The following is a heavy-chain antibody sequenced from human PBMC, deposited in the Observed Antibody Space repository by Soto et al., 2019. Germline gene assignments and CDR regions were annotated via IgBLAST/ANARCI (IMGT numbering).Heavy chain of an antibody. V-gene: IGHV4-61*03. D-gene: IGHD3-22*01. J-gene: IGHJ2*01. CDR3: VRVLDSSWYADL. Sequence: WTWIRQAPGTGLEYIGDIFYTGVTNYNPSLSSRVTISLDTSKNHFSLKLNSMTAADTAVYYCVRVLDSSWYADLWGRGTLVTFSS. CDR2: IFYTGVT.